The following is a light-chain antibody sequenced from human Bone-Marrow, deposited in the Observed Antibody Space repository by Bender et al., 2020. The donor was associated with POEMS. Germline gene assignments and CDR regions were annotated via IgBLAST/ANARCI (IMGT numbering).Light chain of an antibody. CDR1: NIRSKS. CDR3: YSTDSSGNEGV. Sequence: SYVLTQPPSVSVAPGQTARITCGGNNIRSKSVHWYQQKPGQAPVLVVHDDSDRPSGIPERFSGSSSGTMATLTISGAQVEDEADYYCYSTDSSGNEGVFGGGTKLTVL. V-gene: IGLV3-21*02. CDR2: DDS. J-gene: IGLJ2*01.